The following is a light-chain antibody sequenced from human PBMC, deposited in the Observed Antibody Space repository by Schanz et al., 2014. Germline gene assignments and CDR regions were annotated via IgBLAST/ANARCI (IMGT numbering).Light chain of an antibody. CDR1: SSDVGGYNS. V-gene: IGLV2-14*01. J-gene: IGLJ2*01. CDR2: DVR. Sequence: QSALTQPASVSGSPGQSITISCTGTSSDVGGYNSVSWYQQHPGKAPKLMIYDVRNRPSGVSNRFSGSKSGNTASLTISGLQAEDEADYYCSSYTSSSTPVFGGGTKLTVL. CDR3: SSYTSSSTPV.